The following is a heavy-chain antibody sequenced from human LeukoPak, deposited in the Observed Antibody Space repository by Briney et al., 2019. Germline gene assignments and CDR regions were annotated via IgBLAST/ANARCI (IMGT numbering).Heavy chain of an antibody. CDR2: INHSGST. Sequence: TSETLSLTXAVYGGSFSGYYWSWIRQPPGKGLEWTGEINHSGSTNYNPSLKSRVAISVDTSKNQFSLKLSSVTAADTAVYYCARGFSGYSSSWSKAQPYYYYYMDVWGKGTTVTVSS. J-gene: IGHJ6*03. CDR1: GGSFSGYY. CDR3: ARGFSGYSSSWSKAQPYYYYYMDV. V-gene: IGHV4-34*01. D-gene: IGHD6-13*01.